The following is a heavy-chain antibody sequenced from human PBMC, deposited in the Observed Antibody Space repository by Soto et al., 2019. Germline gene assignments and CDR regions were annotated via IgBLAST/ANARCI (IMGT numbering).Heavy chain of an antibody. Sequence: PSETLSLTCTVSGGSISSYYWSWILQPPGKGLEWIAYIYYSGSTEYNPSLKSRVTISVDTSKNQFSLKLSSVTAADTAVYYCAIHLSTTIAPLPFAFWGQGTLVPVSS. J-gene: IGHJ4*02. CDR3: AIHLSTTIAPLPFAF. CDR2: IYYSGST. V-gene: IGHV4-59*08. D-gene: IGHD2-2*01. CDR1: GGSISSYY.